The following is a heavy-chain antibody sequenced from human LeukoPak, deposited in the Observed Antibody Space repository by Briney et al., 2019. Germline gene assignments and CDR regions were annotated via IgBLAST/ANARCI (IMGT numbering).Heavy chain of an antibody. V-gene: IGHV1-18*01. D-gene: IGHD2-2*01. CDR3: ARGSSTSTRAQLNYFDY. Sequence: ASVKVSCKASGYTFTSYGISWVRQAPGQGLEWMGWISAYNGNTNYAQKLQGRVTMTTDTSTSTAYMELRSLRSDDTAVYYCARGSSTSTRAQLNYFDYWGQGTLVTVSS. J-gene: IGHJ4*02. CDR1: GYTFTSYG. CDR2: ISAYNGNT.